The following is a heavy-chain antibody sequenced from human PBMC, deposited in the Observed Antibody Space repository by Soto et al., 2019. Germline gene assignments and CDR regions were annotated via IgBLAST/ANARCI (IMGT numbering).Heavy chain of an antibody. V-gene: IGHV4-59*01. CDR1: GGSISSYY. J-gene: IGHJ6*02. Sequence: RSLTCTVSGGSISSYYWSWIRQPPGKGLEWIGYIYYSGSTNYNPSLKSRVTISVDTSKNQFSLKLSSVTAADTAVYYCARVRAARLGGYYYYGMDVWGQGTTVTVSS. D-gene: IGHD6-6*01. CDR3: ARVRAARLGGYYYYGMDV. CDR2: IYYSGST.